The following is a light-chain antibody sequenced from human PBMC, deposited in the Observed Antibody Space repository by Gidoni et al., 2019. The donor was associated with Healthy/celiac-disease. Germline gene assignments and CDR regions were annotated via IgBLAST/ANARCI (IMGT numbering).Light chain of an antibody. J-gene: IGKJ1*01. Sequence: IVLTPSPGTLSLSPGERATLSCRASQRVSSSYLAWYQQKPGQAPRLLIYGASSRATGIPDRFSGSGSGTDFTLTISRLEPEDFAVYYCQQYGSSPRTFXQXTKVEIK. CDR1: QRVSSSY. CDR2: GAS. CDR3: QQYGSSPRT. V-gene: IGKV3-20*01.